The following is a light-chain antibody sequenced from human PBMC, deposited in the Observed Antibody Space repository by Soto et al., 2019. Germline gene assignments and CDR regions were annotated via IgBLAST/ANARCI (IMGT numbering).Light chain of an antibody. CDR2: GAS. J-gene: IGKJ3*01. Sequence: EVVMTQSPATLSLSPGERATLSCRASPSVSSDLAWYQQKPGQAPRRLIYGASTRATDIPARFSGGGSGTEFTLTISNLQSEDFGIYYCQQYKDGPPITFCPGTNVHIK. CDR1: PSVSSD. CDR3: QQYKDGPPIT. V-gene: IGKV3-15*01.